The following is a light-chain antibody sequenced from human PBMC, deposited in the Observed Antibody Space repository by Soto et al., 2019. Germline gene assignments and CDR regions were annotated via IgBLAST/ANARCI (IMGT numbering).Light chain of an antibody. J-gene: IGKJ4*01. CDR3: QQYKDWPPLT. CDR1: QDVGGY. V-gene: IGKV3-11*01. Sequence: EIVLTQSPATLSLSPGDRATLSCRASQDVGGYLSWFQQKPGQAPRLLIYDASIRAPGIPARFSGSESGTVFTLTISSLEPEDFAVYYCQQYKDWPPLTFGGGPRWRLN. CDR2: DAS.